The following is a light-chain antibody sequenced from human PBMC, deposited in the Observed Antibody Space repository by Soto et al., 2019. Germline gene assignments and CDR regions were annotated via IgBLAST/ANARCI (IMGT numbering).Light chain of an antibody. V-gene: IGKV3-15*01. J-gene: IGKJ4*01. CDR3: QQYYDYQPLI. Sequence: EIVMTQSPATLSVSPGERATLSCRASRNINRKLSWYQQKPGQAPRLLISGASTRATGIPARFSGSGSGTEFTLTISRPQSEAFAVYYCQQYYDYQPLIFGGGTTVQIK. CDR2: GAS. CDR1: RNINRK.